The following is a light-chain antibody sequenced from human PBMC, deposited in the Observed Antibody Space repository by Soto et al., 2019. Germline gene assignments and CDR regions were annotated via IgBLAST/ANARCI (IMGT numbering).Light chain of an antibody. CDR2: GAS. CDR1: QGINKF. CDR3: QQLTNFRFT. V-gene: IGKV1-9*01. J-gene: IGKJ2*01. Sequence: QLTQSPSSLSASVGDRVTITCRASQGINKFLAWYQQRPGKAPQLLVYGASTLQSGVPSRFSGSGSRTDFTLTNSSLHPEDFATYYCQQLTNFRFTFGQGTKLDIK.